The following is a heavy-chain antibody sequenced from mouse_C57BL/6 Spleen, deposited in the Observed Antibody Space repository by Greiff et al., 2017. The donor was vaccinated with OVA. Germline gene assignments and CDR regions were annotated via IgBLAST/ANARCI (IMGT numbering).Heavy chain of an antibody. CDR1: GYTFTSYW. CDR3: ARKGDRSLYYFDY. J-gene: IGHJ2*01. Sequence: QVQLQQPGAELVRPGSSVKLSCKASGYTFTSYWMDWVKQRPGQGLEWIGNIYPSDSETHYNQKFKDKATLTIDKSSSTAYMQLSSLTSEDSAVYYCARKGDRSLYYFDYWGQGTTLTVSS. D-gene: IGHD3-2*01. V-gene: IGHV1-61*01. CDR2: IYPSDSET.